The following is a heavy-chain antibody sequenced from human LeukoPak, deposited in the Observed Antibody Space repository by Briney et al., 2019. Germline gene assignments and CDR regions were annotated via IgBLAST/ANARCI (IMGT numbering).Heavy chain of an antibody. J-gene: IGHJ4*02. D-gene: IGHD2-8*02. Sequence: PGGSLRLSCAASGFTVSSNYMSWVRQAPGKGLDWVSTISGSGGSTYYADSVKGRFTISRDNSKNTLYLQMNSLRAEDTAVYFCAKDTVIDYWGRGTLVTVSS. V-gene: IGHV3-23*01. CDR1: GFTVSSNY. CDR2: ISGSGGST. CDR3: AKDTVIDY.